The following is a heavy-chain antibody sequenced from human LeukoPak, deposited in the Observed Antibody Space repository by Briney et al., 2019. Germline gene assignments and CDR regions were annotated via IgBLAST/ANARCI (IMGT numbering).Heavy chain of an antibody. J-gene: IGHJ4*02. CDR1: GFTFSDCY. CDR2: ISSSGSTI. D-gene: IGHD6-13*01. Sequence: GGSLRLSCAASGFTFSDCYMSWIRQAPGKGLEWVSYISSSGSTIYYADSVKGRFTISRDNAKNSLYLQMNSLRAEDTAVYYCAREKGSSWYRACDYWGQGTLVTVSS. CDR3: AREKGSSWYRACDY. V-gene: IGHV3-11*01.